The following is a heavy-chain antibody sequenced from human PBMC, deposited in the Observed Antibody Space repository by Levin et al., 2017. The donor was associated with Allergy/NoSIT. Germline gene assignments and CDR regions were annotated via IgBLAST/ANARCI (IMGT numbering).Heavy chain of an antibody. Sequence: AGGSLRLSCTTSGFTFGDYPMSWFRQTPGKGLELVSYIRTMTYGGTTEYAASVRGRFTISRDESESVAYLQMNSLKTEDTAVYYCARAVRIVGDAFDLWGQGTMVTVSS. J-gene: IGHJ3*01. CDR1: GFTFGDYP. CDR3: ARAVRIVGDAFDL. CDR2: IRTMTYGGTT. V-gene: IGHV3-49*03. D-gene: IGHD3-22*01.